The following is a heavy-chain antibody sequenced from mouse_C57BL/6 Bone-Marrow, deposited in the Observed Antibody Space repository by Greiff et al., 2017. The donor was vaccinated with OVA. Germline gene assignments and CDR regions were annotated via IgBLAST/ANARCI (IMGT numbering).Heavy chain of an antibody. V-gene: IGHV14-4*01. J-gene: IGHJ1*03. Sequence: EVQLQQSGAELVRPGASVKLSCTASGFNIKDDYMHWVKQRPEQGLEWIGWIDPENGDTEYASKFQGKATITADTSSNTAYLQLSSLTSEDTAVDYSTTRYYYGSSHYWYFDVWGTGTTVTVSS. D-gene: IGHD1-1*01. CDR3: TTRYYYGSSHYWYFDV. CDR2: IDPENGDT. CDR1: GFNIKDDY.